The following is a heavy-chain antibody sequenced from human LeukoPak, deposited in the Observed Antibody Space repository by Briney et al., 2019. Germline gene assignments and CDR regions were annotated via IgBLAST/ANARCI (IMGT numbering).Heavy chain of an antibody. CDR2: ISAYNGNT. V-gene: IGHV1-18*04. Sequence: ASVKVSCKASGYTFTSYGISWVRQAPGQGLEWMGWISAYNGNTNYAQKLQGRVTMTTDTSTSTAYMELRSLRSDDTAVYYCARVAKLSSRIVVVPAALNGAYYYGMDVWGKGTTVTVSS. D-gene: IGHD2-2*01. CDR3: ARVAKLSSRIVVVPAALNGAYYYGMDV. J-gene: IGHJ6*04. CDR1: GYTFTSYG.